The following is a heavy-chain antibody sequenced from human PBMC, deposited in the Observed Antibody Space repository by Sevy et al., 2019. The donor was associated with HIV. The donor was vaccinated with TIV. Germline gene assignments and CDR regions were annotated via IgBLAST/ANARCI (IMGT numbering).Heavy chain of an antibody. J-gene: IGHJ6*02. CDR2: INPSGGST. V-gene: IGHV1-46*01. CDR1: GYTFTSYY. CDR3: ARADYGSGSYSPYYYYYYGMDV. Sequence: ASVKVASKASGYTFTSYYMHWVRQAPGQGLEWMGMINPSGGSTSYAQKFQGRVTMTRDTSTSTVYMELSSLRSEDTAVYYCARADYGSGSYSPYYYYYYGMDVWGQGTTVTVSS. D-gene: IGHD3-10*01.